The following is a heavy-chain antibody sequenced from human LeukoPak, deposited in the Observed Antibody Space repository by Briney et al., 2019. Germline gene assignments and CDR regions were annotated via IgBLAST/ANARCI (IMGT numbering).Heavy chain of an antibody. CDR1: GFTFRSFG. V-gene: IGHV3-21*04. D-gene: IGHD6-19*01. J-gene: IGHJ3*02. Sequence: PGGSLRLSCAASGFTFRSFGMSWVRQAPGKGLEWVSAISVSGTITYYADSVKGRFTISRDNAKNSLYLQMNSLRAEDTAVYYCARGGLAIDAFDIWGQVTMVTVSS. CDR2: ISVSGTIT. CDR3: ARGGLAIDAFDI.